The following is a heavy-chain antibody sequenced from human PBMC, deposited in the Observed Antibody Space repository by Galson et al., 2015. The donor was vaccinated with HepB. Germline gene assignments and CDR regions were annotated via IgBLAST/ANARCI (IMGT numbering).Heavy chain of an antibody. CDR3: ARMGGDHYDFWSGGPPYYYYYMDV. J-gene: IGHJ6*03. D-gene: IGHD3-3*01. Sequence: SVKVSCKATGYTFTSYGISWVRQAPGQGLEWMGWISAYNGNTNYAQKLQGRVTMTTDTSTSTAYMELRSLRSDDTAVYYCARMGGDHYDFWSGGPPYYYYYMDVWGKGTTVTVSS. V-gene: IGHV1-18*01. CDR2: ISAYNGNT. CDR1: GYTFTSYG.